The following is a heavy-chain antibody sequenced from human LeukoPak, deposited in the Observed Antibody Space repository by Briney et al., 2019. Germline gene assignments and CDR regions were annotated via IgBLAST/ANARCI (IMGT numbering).Heavy chain of an antibody. CDR3: ARDVRSGSYLGA. Sequence: PSETLSLTCAVYGGSFSGYYWSWIRQPPGKGLEWIGEINHSGSINYNPSLKSRVTISVDTSKNQFSLKLSSVTAADTAVYYCARDVRSGSYLGAWGQGTLVTVSS. J-gene: IGHJ5*02. D-gene: IGHD1-26*01. CDR1: GGSFSGYY. CDR2: INHSGSI. V-gene: IGHV4-34*01.